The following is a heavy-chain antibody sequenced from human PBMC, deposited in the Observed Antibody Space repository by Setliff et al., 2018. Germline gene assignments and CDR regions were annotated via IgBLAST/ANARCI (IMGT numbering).Heavy chain of an antibody. CDR1: GFTLRSYW. D-gene: IGHD3-16*02. J-gene: IGHJ4*02. CDR3: VNSYRGYDDYPDY. Sequence: GGSLRLSCAASGFTLRSYWMSWVRQAPGKGLEWVANIKEDGSETYYGGSVKGRFTISRDNAKNSLYLQMNSLRVEDTAVYYCVNSYRGYDDYPDYCGQGTLVTVSS. CDR2: IKEDGSET. V-gene: IGHV3-7*03.